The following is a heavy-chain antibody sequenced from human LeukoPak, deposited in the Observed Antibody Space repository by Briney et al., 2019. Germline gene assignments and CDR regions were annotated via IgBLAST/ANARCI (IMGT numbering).Heavy chain of an antibody. CDR2: INPNSGGT. D-gene: IGHD3-22*01. Sequence: GASVKVSCKASEYTFTGYYMHWVRQALGKGLEWMGWINPNSGGTNYAQKFQGRVTMTRDTSISTAYMELSRLRSDDTAVYYCAGGPYYYDSSGTNFDYRGQGTLVTVSS. CDR3: AGGPYYYDSSGTNFDY. V-gene: IGHV1-2*02. CDR1: EYTFTGYY. J-gene: IGHJ4*02.